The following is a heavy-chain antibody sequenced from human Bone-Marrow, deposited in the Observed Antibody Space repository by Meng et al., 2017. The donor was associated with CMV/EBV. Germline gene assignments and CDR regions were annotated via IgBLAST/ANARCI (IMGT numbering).Heavy chain of an antibody. CDR1: GGSFSGYY. CDR2: INHSGST. V-gene: IGHV4-34*01. D-gene: IGHD2-2*01. J-gene: IGHJ5*02. Sequence: SETLSLTCAVYGGSFSGYYWSWIRQPPGKGLEWIGEINHSGSTNYNPSLKSRVTISVDTSKNQFSLKLSSVTAADTAVYYCARASRYCSSTSCSGWFDPSGQGTLVTVSS. CDR3: ARASRYCSSTSCSGWFDP.